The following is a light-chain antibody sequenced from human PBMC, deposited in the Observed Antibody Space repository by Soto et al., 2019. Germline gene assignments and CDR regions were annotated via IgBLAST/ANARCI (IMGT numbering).Light chain of an antibody. CDR2: EVT. J-gene: IGLJ1*01. CDR1: SSDVGDYEH. CDR3: SSFTSRFTFV. V-gene: IGLV2-18*02. Sequence: QSALTQPPSVSGSPGQSVTISCTVTSSDVGDYEHVSWYQQAPGTAPKLMISEVTNRPSGVSDRFSGSKSGNTASLTISGLQAEDEADYYCSSFTSRFTFVFGTGTKVTVL.